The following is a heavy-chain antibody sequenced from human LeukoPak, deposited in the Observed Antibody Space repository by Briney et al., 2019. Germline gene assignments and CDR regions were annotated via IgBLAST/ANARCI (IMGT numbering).Heavy chain of an antibody. Sequence: ASVKVSCKASGYTFTGYYMHWVRQAPGQGLEWMGWINPNSGGTNYAQKFQGRVTMTRDTSISTAYMELSRLRSDDTAVYYCARDRAIFGVNRAGAAWFDPWGQGTLVTASS. CDR3: ARDRAIFGVNRAGAAWFDP. J-gene: IGHJ5*02. V-gene: IGHV1-2*02. D-gene: IGHD3-3*01. CDR2: INPNSGGT. CDR1: GYTFTGYY.